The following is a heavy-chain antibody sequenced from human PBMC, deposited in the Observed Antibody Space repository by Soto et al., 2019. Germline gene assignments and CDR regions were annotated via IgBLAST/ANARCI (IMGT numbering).Heavy chain of an antibody. J-gene: IGHJ6*02. CDR1: GGTFSNSA. D-gene: IGHD2-2*01. CDR2: IIPIFATA. Sequence: GASVKVSCKASGGTFSNSAISWVRQAPGQGLEWMGGIIPIFATANYAQKFQGRVTITADGSASTAYMELSSLRSEDTAVYYCARVVILRYQLPHYYYYYGMDVWGQGTTVTVSS. CDR3: ARVVILRYQLPHYYYYYGMDV. V-gene: IGHV1-69*13.